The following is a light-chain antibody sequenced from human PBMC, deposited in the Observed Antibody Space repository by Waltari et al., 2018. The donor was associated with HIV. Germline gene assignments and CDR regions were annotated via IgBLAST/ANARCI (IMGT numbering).Light chain of an antibody. CDR1: TSTIGADYD. Sequence: QSVLTQPPSVSGAPGQRVTISCTCTTSTIGADYDVHWYRQSPGTSPQLLIYGDNNRPSGVPDRFSASKSGTSASLAITGLQGEDEADYHCQSYDGSLNDWVFGGGTKLTVL. V-gene: IGLV1-40*01. CDR2: GDN. J-gene: IGLJ3*02. CDR3: QSYDGSLNDWV.